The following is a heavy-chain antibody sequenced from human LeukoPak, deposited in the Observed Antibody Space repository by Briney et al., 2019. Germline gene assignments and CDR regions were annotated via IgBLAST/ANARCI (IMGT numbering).Heavy chain of an antibody. CDR1: GGSISSYY. CDR2: IYYSGST. Sequence: SETLSLTCTVSGGSISSYYWSWIRQPPGKGLEWIGYIYYSGSTNYNPSLKSRVTISVDTSKNQFSLKLSSVTAADTAVYYCASLGVATFTFDSWGQGTLVTVSS. V-gene: IGHV4-59*01. D-gene: IGHD5-12*01. J-gene: IGHJ4*02. CDR3: ASLGVATFTFDS.